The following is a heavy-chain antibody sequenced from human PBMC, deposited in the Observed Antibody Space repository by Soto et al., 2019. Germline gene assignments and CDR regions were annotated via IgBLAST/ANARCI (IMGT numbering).Heavy chain of an antibody. V-gene: IGHV3-23*01. J-gene: IGHJ4*02. CDR2: ISGSGGST. D-gene: IGHD6-13*01. CDR1: GFTLSSYA. CDR3: DKDAAGTGNY. Sequence: AGGSLSLSCAASGFTLSSYAMSWARQAAGKGLEWVSAISGSGGSTYYADPVKGRFTISRDNSKNTLYLQMNSLRAEDTAVYYCDKDAAGTGNYWGQGTLVTVSS.